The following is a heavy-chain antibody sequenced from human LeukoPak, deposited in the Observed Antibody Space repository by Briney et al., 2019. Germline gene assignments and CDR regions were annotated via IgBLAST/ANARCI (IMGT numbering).Heavy chain of an antibody. J-gene: IGHJ6*02. CDR3: ARVRSAGPLYYYYGMDV. CDR2: IYNSGNT. D-gene: IGHD4-17*01. V-gene: IGHV4-59*01. Sequence: SETLSLTCSVSGGSISTYYWNWIRQPPGKGLEWIGHIYNSGNTDYSPSLKSRVAMSVDTSKNQFSLNLTSVTAADTAAYYCARVRSAGPLYYYYGMDVWGQGTTVTVSS. CDR1: GGSISTYY.